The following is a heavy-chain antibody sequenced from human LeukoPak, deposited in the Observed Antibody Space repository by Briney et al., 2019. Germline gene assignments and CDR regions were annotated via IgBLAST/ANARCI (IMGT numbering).Heavy chain of an antibody. Sequence: GGSLRLSCAASGFTFDDYAMHWVRQAPGKGLEWVSGISWNSGSIGYADSVKGRFTISRDNAKNSLYLQMNSLRAEDMALYYCAKDYYYDSSGPFDYWGPRTLVTVSS. CDR3: AKDYYYDSSGPFDY. D-gene: IGHD3-22*01. CDR1: GFTFDDYA. J-gene: IGHJ4*02. CDR2: ISWNSGSI. V-gene: IGHV3-9*03.